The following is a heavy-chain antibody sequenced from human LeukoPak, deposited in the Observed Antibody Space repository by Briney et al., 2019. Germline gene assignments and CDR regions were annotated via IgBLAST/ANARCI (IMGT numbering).Heavy chain of an antibody. V-gene: IGHV3-15*01. CDR2: IRTKIDGETT. Sequence: GGPLRLSCAASDFNFNYVWMSWVRQAPGKGLEWVGRIRTKIDGETTDYAAPVKGRFTISRDDSKSTLYLQMNRLKTEDSAVYYCTTERNWELLRPYGMNIWGEGTTVTVSS. CDR3: TTERNWELLRPYGMNI. D-gene: IGHD1-26*01. CDR1: DFNFNYVW. J-gene: IGHJ6*02.